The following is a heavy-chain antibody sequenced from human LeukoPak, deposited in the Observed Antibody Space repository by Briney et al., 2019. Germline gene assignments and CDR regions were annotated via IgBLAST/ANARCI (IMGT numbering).Heavy chain of an antibody. CDR3: ARHYGP. CDR1: GGSISSYY. CDR2: IYYSGST. J-gene: IGHJ4*02. V-gene: IGHV4-59*08. Sequence: TSETLSLTCTDAGGSISSYYWSWIRQPPGKGLEWIGYIYYSGSTYYNPSLKSRVTISVDTSKNQFSLKLNSVTATDTAVYYCARHYGPWGQGTLVTVSS. D-gene: IGHD3-10*01.